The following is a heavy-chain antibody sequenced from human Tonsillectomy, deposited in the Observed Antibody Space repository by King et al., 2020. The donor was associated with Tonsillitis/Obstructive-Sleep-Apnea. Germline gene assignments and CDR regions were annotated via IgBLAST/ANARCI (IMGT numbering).Heavy chain of an antibody. V-gene: IGHV3-30*18. Sequence: VQLVESGGGVVQPGRSLRLSCAASGFTFTNYGMHWVRQAPGKGLEWVAVISYDGSNKYYADSVKGRFTISRDNSKNTLYLQMNSLRAEDTAVYYCAKAGGIAMAYLDYWGQGTLVTASS. CDR2: ISYDGSNK. CDR1: GFTFTNYG. J-gene: IGHJ4*02. CDR3: AKAGGIAMAYLDY. D-gene: IGHD5-18*01.